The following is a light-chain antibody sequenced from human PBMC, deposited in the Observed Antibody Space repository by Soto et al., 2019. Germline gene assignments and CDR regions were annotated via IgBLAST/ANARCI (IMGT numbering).Light chain of an antibody. J-gene: IGLJ1*01. V-gene: IGLV2-11*01. CDR3: CSYKSATTYV. CDR1: SSDVGGYNY. Sequence: QSVLTQPRSVSGSPGQSVTISCTGTSSDVGGYNYVSWYQQHPGKAPKLIIYDVIHRPPGVSNRFSGSKSGNTASLTISGLQTEAEDDYYCCSYKSATTYVFGTGTKVTVL. CDR2: DVI.